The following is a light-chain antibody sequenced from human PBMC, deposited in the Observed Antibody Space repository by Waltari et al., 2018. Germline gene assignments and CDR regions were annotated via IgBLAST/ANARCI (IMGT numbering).Light chain of an antibody. CDR3: SSYTSSSPVV. CDR1: SSDVGSYNR. J-gene: IGLJ2*01. V-gene: IGLV2-18*02. CDR2: EVS. Sequence: QSALTQPPSVSGSPGQSVTISCTRPSSDVGSYNRVPWYQQPPGTAPKLMIYEVSNRPSGVPDRFSGSKSGNTASLTISGLQAEDEADYYCSSYTSSSPVVFGGGTKLTVL.